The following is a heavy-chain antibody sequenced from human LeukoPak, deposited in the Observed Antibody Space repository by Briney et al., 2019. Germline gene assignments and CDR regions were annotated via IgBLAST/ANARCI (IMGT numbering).Heavy chain of an antibody. CDR3: TTGPNNYYDSSGYSYYYYGMDV. J-gene: IGHJ6*02. CDR2: IKSKTDGGTT. Sequence: GGSLRLSCAASGFTFSNAWMSWVSQAPGKGLEWVGRIKSKTDGGTTDYAAPVKGRFTISRDDSKNTLYLQMNSLKTEDTAVYYCTTGPNNYYDSSGYSYYYYGMDVWGQGTTVTVSS. CDR1: GFTFSNAW. D-gene: IGHD3-22*01. V-gene: IGHV3-15*01.